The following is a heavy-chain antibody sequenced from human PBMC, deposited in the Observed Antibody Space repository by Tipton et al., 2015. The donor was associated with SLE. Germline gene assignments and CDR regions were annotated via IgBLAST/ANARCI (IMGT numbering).Heavy chain of an antibody. CDR2: IYHSGST. CDR3: ARTKGRLGVFDY. D-gene: IGHD6-25*01. Sequence: TLSLTCTVSGYSISSGYYWGWIRQPPGKGLEWIGSIYHSGSTYYNPSLKSRVTISVDTSKNQFSLKLSSVTAADTAVYYCARTKGRLGVFDYWGQGTLVTVSS. CDR1: GYSISSGYY. J-gene: IGHJ4*02. V-gene: IGHV4-38-2*02.